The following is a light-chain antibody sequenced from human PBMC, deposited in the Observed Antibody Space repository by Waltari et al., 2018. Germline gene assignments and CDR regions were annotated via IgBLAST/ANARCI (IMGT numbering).Light chain of an antibody. CDR1: QSISSY. CDR3: QQSYSTPFT. CDR2: AAS. J-gene: IGKJ3*01. Sequence: DIQMTQSPSSLSASVGDRVTITCRASQSISSYFNWYQQKPGKGPNPLVYAASSLQSGVPSRFSGSGSGTDFTLTISSLQPEDFATYYCQQSYSTPFTFGPGTKVDIK. V-gene: IGKV1-39*01.